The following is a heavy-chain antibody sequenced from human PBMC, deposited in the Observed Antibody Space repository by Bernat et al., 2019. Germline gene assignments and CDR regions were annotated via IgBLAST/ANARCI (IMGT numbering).Heavy chain of an antibody. Sequence: QLQLQESGPGLVKPSETLSLTCTVSGGSISSSSYYWGWIRQPPGKGLEWIGSIYYSGSTYYNPSLKSRVTISVETSKNQFSLKLSSVTAADTAVYYCARQVYCSGGSCLDYWGQGTLVTVSS. CDR3: ARQVYCSGGSCLDY. D-gene: IGHD2-15*01. V-gene: IGHV4-39*01. CDR1: GGSISSSSYY. CDR2: IYYSGST. J-gene: IGHJ4*02.